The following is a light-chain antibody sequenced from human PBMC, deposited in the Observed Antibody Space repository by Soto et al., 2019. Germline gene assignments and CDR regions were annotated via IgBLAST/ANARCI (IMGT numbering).Light chain of an antibody. CDR3: SSYTSSSTLL. J-gene: IGLJ2*01. Sequence: QSVLTQPASVSGSPGQSITISCTGTSSDVGTYNYVSSYQHHPGKAPKLMIYDVSNRPSGVSNRFSGSKSGNTASLTISGLQAEDEADYYCSSYTSSSTLLFGGGTKLTVL. CDR1: SSDVGTYNY. CDR2: DVS. V-gene: IGLV2-14*03.